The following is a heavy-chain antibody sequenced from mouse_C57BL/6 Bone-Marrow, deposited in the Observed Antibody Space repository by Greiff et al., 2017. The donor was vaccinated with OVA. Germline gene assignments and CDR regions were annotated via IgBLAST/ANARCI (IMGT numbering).Heavy chain of an antibody. CDR3: ARGGGLRFAY. CDR1: GYTFTSYG. CDR2: INPRSGNT. V-gene: IGHV1-81*01. D-gene: IGHD2-12*01. Sequence: QVQLQQSGAALARPGASVKLSCKASGYTFTSYGISWVKQRTGQSLEWIGEINPRSGNTYYNEKIKGKANMTADKYSSTAYMELRSLTSEDCAVYFFARGGGLRFAYWGQGTLVTVSA. J-gene: IGHJ3*01.